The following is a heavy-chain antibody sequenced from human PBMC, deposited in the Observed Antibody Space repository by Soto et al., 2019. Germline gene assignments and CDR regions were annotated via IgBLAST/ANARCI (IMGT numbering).Heavy chain of an antibody. D-gene: IGHD2-21*02. CDR3: ARGGDPDY. Sequence: EVQLVESGEGLVQPGGSLRLSCVASGFTFDYYWMHWVRQAPGEGLMWVSRLQTDGSHPDYADAVKGRFTISRDNAKNTLYLQMNNLRAAATAVYYCARGGDPDYWGQGTVVTVSS. V-gene: IGHV3-74*01. J-gene: IGHJ4*02. CDR1: GFTFDYYW. CDR2: LQTDGSHP.